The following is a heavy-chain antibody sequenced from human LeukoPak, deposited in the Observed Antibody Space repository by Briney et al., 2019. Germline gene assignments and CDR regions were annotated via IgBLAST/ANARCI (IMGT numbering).Heavy chain of an antibody. V-gene: IGHV4-59*01. CDR2: IYNSGST. D-gene: IGHD2-21*02. J-gene: IGHJ4*02. CDR1: GDSISSYY. Sequence: SETLSLTCTVCGDSISSYYWSWIRQPPGKGLEGIGDIYNSGSTNYNPSLKSRVTISVDTSKNQFSLKLSSVTAADTAVYYCARVANRGGRGDSYYFDYWGQGTLVTVSS. CDR3: ARVANRGGRGDSYYFDY.